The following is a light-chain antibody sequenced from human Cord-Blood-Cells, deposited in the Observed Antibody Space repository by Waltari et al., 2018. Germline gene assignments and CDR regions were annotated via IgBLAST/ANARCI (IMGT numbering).Light chain of an antibody. CDR2: GAS. V-gene: IGKV3-15*01. J-gene: IGKJ2*01. Sequence: EIVMTQSPATLSVSPGERATLSCRASQSVSSNLAWYQQKPGQAPRLLIYGASTRATGIPARFSGSGSGTEFTLTLSSLQSEDFAVYYCQQYNNWHSYTFGQGTKLEIK. CDR3: QQYNNWHSYT. CDR1: QSVSSN.